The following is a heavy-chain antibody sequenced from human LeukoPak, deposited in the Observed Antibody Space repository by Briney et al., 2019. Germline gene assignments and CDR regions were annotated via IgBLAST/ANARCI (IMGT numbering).Heavy chain of an antibody. CDR3: AKWKYSNSGIDDY. V-gene: IGHV3-23*01. CDR2: ISGSGDNT. Sequence: GGSLRLSCAASGFTFSSYAMSWVRQVPGKGLEWVSVISGSGDNTYYADSVKGRFTISRGNSKNMLYLQMNSLRAEDTAVYYCAKWKYSNSGIDDYWGQGTLVTVSS. J-gene: IGHJ4*02. D-gene: IGHD6-6*01. CDR1: GFTFSSYA.